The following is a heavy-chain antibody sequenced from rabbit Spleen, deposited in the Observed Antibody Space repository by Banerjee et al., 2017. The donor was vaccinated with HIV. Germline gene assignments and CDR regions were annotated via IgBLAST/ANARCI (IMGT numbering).Heavy chain of an antibody. J-gene: IGHJ6*01. CDR2: IVPIFGIT. D-gene: IGHD8-1*01. V-gene: IGHV1S43*01. CDR1: GIDFTNYYY. Sequence: QEQLEESGGGLVKPGGTLTLTCKASGIDFTNYYYMCWVRQAPGKGLEWIGHIVPIFGITYYATWVNGRFTISSHDAQNTLYLQLTSLTAADTATYFCARDTGSSFSTYGMDLWGQGTLVTVS. CDR3: ARDTGSSFSTYGMDL.